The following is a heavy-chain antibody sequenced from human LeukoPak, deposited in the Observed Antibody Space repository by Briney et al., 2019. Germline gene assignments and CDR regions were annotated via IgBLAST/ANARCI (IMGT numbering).Heavy chain of an antibody. D-gene: IGHD6-6*01. CDR1: GYTFTSYD. Sequence: ASVNVSCKASGYTFTSYDINWVRQAPGQGLEWMGWMNPNSGNTGYAQKFQVRVTITRNTSISTAYMELSSLRSEDTAVYYCARARSGSSSYAFDIWGQGTMVTVSS. J-gene: IGHJ3*02. CDR2: MNPNSGNT. CDR3: ARARSGSSSYAFDI. V-gene: IGHV1-8*01.